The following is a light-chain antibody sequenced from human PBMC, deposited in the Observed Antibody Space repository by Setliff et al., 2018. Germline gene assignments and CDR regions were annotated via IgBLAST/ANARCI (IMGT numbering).Light chain of an antibody. CDR3: SAYAGSNNWGV. V-gene: IGLV2-8*01. CDR1: NSDVGGYDY. J-gene: IGLJ1*01. Sequence: QSVLTQPPSASGSPGQSVTISCTGTNSDVGGYDYVSWYQQHPGKAPKLMIHEVNKRPSGVPDRFSGSKSGNTASLTVSGLQAEDEADYYCSAYAGSNNWGVFGTGTKVTGL. CDR2: EVN.